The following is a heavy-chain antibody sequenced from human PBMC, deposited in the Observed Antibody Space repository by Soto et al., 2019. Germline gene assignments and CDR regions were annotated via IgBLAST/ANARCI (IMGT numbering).Heavy chain of an antibody. V-gene: IGHV4-59*08. J-gene: IGHJ4*02. CDR1: GGSISSYY. CDR2: VYYSGST. CDR3: ASTYDFWSGYSLAY. D-gene: IGHD3-3*01. Sequence: SETLSVTCTVAGGSISSYYWSWIRQPPGKGLEWIGYVYYSGSTNYNPSLKSRVTISVDTSKNQFSLKLSSVTAADTAVYYCASTYDFWSGYSLAYWGQGTLVTVSS.